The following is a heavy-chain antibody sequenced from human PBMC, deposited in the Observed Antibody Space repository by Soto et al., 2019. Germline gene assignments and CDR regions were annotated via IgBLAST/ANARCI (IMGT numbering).Heavy chain of an antibody. CDR1: GFSLTTSGVG. Sequence: QITLNESGPTVVRPTETLTLTCRFSGFSLTTSGVGVGWIRQSPGKAPEWLALIYWDDDKRYSAALKSRLTITQDSSKNQVVRTVSDLDLADTATYYCANSVLCRVFGLVTTAAIYFDFWGQGTTVAVSS. CDR3: ANSVLCRVFGLVTTAAIYFDF. J-gene: IGHJ4*02. CDR2: IYWDDDK. V-gene: IGHV2-5*02. D-gene: IGHD3-3*01.